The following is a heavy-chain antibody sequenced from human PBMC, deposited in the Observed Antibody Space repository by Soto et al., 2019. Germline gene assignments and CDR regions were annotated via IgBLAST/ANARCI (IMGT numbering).Heavy chain of an antibody. V-gene: IGHV3-30*18. Sequence: GGSLRLSCAASGFTFSSYGMHWVRQAPGKGLEWVAVISYDGSNKYYADSVKGRFTISRDNSKNTLYLQMNSLRAEDTAVYYCAKDAVRGILEWLTATRDDAFDIWGQGTMVTVSS. D-gene: IGHD3-3*01. CDR3: AKDAVRGILEWLTATRDDAFDI. CDR2: ISYDGSNK. CDR1: GFTFSSYG. J-gene: IGHJ3*02.